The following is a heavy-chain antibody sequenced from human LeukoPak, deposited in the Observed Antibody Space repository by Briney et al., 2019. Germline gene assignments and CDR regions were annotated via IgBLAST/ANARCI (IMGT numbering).Heavy chain of an antibody. J-gene: IGHJ4*02. CDR2: ISAYNGNT. CDR1: GYTFTSYG. D-gene: IGHD5/OR15-5a*01. CDR3: AKLSTDRES. V-gene: IGHV1-18*01. Sequence: ASVKVSCKASGYTFTSYGISWVRQAPGQGLEWMGWISAYNGNTNYAQKLQGRVTMTTDTSTSTAYTELSSLRSEDTAVYYCAKLSTDRESWGQGTLVTVSS.